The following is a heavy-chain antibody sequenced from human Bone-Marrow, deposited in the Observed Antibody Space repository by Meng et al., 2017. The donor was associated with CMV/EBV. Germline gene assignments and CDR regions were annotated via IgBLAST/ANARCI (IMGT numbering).Heavy chain of an antibody. CDR3: ARGSGDGYNLGWFDP. CDR2: IYTSGST. V-gene: IGHV4-61*02. D-gene: IGHD5-24*01. Sequence: VRLQESGPGLVKPSQTLSLTCTVSGGSISSGSYYWSWIRQPAGKGLEWIGRIYTSGSTNYNPSLKSRVTISVDTSKNQFSLKLSSVTAADTAVYYCARGSGDGYNLGWFDPWGQGTLVTVSS. CDR1: GGSISSGSYY. J-gene: IGHJ5*02.